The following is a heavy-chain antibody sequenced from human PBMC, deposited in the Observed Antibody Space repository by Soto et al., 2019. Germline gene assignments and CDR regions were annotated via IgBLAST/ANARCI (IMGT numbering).Heavy chain of an antibody. Sequence: PGGSLRLSCAASGFTFNTDTMHWGRQAPGKGLEWVALISDDGSNKHYADSVKGRFSISRDNSKNTLYLQLNSLRPEDTAVYYCAREAIYYDTSGFSLYYFDYWGQGSLVTVSS. V-gene: IGHV3-30-3*01. CDR1: GFTFNTDT. CDR2: ISDDGSNK. CDR3: AREAIYYDTSGFSLYYFDY. D-gene: IGHD3-22*01. J-gene: IGHJ4*02.